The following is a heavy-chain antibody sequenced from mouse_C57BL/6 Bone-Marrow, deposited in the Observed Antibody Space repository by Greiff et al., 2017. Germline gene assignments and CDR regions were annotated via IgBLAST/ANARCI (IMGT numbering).Heavy chain of an antibody. CDR1: GFTFSDYG. D-gene: IGHD1-1*01. J-gene: IGHJ4*01. Sequence: EVKLVESGGGLVQPGGSLKLSCAASGFTFSDYGMAWVRQAPRKGPEWVAFISNLAYSIYYADTVTGRFTISRENAKNTLYLEMSSLRSEDTAMYYCARHYYGSSCYAMDYWGQGTSVTVSS. CDR3: ARHYYGSSCYAMDY. V-gene: IGHV5-15*04. CDR2: ISNLAYSI.